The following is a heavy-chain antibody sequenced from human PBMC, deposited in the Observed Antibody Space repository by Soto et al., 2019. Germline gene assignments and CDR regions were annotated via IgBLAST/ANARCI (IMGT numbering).Heavy chain of an antibody. V-gene: IGHV1-3*01. J-gene: IGHJ5*02. CDR3: ARASGRSKLLPFYFDP. CDR1: GYAFTTSA. D-gene: IGHD1-26*01. CDR2: INPATGDT. Sequence: QVHLVQSGAEVQKPGASVRISCQASGYAFTTSAIHWVRQAPGQSLEWMGWINPATGDTKYSQNVRARVTFALDTSATTAYMDLRSLASHDTAVYYCARASGRSKLLPFYFDPWGQGTQVTVSS.